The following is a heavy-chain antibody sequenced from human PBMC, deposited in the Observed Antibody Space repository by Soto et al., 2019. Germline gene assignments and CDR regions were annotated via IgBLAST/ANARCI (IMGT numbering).Heavy chain of an antibody. CDR3: ARYIVVVVAATPTGFDP. CDR1: GGSFSGYY. V-gene: IGHV4-34*01. D-gene: IGHD2-15*01. Sequence: SETLSLTCAVYGGSFSGYYWSWIRQPPGKGLEWIGEINHSGSTNYNPSLKSRVTISVDTSKNQFSLKLSSVTAADTAVYYCARYIVVVVAATPTGFDPWGQGTLVTVSS. J-gene: IGHJ5*02. CDR2: INHSGST.